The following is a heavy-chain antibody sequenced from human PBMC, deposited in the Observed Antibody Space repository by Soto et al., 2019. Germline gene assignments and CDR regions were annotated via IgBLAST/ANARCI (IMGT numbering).Heavy chain of an antibody. CDR3: ARDRYDILTGYGYYYGMDV. CDR1: GGSVSSGSYY. J-gene: IGHJ6*02. D-gene: IGHD3-9*01. Sequence: QVQLQESGPGLVKPSETLSLTCTVSGGSVSSGSYYWSWTRQPPGKGLEWIGYIYYSGCTNYNPSLKSRVTISVDTSKNQFSLKLSSVTAADTAVYYCARDRYDILTGYGYYYGMDVWGQGTTVTVSS. V-gene: IGHV4-61*01. CDR2: IYYSGCT.